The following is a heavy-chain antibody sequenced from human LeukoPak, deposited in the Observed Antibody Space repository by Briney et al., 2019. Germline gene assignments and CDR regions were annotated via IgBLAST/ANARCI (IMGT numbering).Heavy chain of an antibody. CDR2: ISTVSTYT. V-gene: IGHV3-21*01. Sequence: PGGSLTLSCAPSGFTFTDYSMNWVRQAPGKGLEWVAHISTVSTYTHYTDSVKGRFTISRDNRKNLLYLQMSSLGAEDTAVYYCARDGSGFYHYYYMDVWGKGTTVTASS. CDR3: ARDGSGFYHYYYMDV. CDR1: GFTFTDYS. D-gene: IGHD6-25*01. J-gene: IGHJ6*03.